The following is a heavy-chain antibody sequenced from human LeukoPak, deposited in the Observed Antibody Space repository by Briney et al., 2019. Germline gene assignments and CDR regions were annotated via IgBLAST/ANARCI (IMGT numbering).Heavy chain of an antibody. CDR2: INWNGGST. CDR3: ARDRGSAWYFDY. J-gene: IGHJ4*02. CDR1: GFTFEIYG. Sequence: PGGSLRLSCAASGFTFEIYGMSWVRHAPGKGPEWVSGINWNGGSTGYADSVKGRFTISRDNAKNSLYLQMNSLRVEDTALYYCARDRGSAWYFDYWGQGTLVTVSS. V-gene: IGHV3-20*04. D-gene: IGHD6-19*01.